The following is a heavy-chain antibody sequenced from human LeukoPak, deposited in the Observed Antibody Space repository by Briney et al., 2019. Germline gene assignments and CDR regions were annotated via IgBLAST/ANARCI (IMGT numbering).Heavy chain of an antibody. CDR2: IYYSGST. CDR3: ARDLNWETY. V-gene: IGHV4-39*02. J-gene: IGHJ4*02. CDR1: GGSISSSSYY. D-gene: IGHD7-27*01. Sequence: SETLSLTCTVSGGSISSSSYYWGWIRQPPGKGLEWIGSIYYSGSTYYNPSLKSRVTISVDTPKNQFSLKLSSVTAADTAVYYCARDLNWETYWGQGTLVSVSS.